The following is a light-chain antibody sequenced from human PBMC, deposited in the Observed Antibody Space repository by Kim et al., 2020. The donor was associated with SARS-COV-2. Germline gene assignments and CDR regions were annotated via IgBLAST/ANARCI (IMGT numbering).Light chain of an antibody. CDR3: QQVDSVPFT. Sequence: SSYLAWYQHKPGKAPKLLVFAASTLHSGVPSRFSGSGFGTDFTLAITSLQPEDFATYYCQQVDSVPFTFGPGTKVDIK. J-gene: IGKJ3*01. V-gene: IGKV1-12*01. CDR2: AAS. CDR1: SSY.